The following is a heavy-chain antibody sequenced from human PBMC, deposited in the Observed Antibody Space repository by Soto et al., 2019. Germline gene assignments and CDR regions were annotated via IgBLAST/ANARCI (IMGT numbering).Heavy chain of an antibody. V-gene: IGHV1-2*02. CDR3: ARGGTFAYDTSGYSVY. CDR2: INPKSGGT. Sequence: QVHLVQSGAEVKKPGASVKVSCKTSGYTFSAYYMHWVRQAPGQGLEWMGWINPKSGGTLYAQKFQGRVTMTRDTSISTAYMELSRLRSDDTAVHYCARGGTFAYDTSGYSVYWGQGTLVTVSS. J-gene: IGHJ4*02. CDR1: GYTFSAYY. D-gene: IGHD3-22*01.